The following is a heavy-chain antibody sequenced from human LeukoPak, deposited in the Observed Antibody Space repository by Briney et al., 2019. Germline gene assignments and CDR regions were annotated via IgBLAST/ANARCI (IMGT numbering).Heavy chain of an antibody. V-gene: IGHV3-23*01. Sequence: AGSLTLSCAVAGFILSSYAMSWVRQAPGKVLEWVSAISGGGGSTYYADSVKGRFTISRDNSKNTLYLQMNSLRAEDTAVYYCAKDTSYGSGNYLYYFDSWGQGTLVTVSS. J-gene: IGHJ4*02. CDR3: AKDTSYGSGNYLYYFDS. CDR1: GFILSSYA. D-gene: IGHD3-10*01. CDR2: ISGGGGST.